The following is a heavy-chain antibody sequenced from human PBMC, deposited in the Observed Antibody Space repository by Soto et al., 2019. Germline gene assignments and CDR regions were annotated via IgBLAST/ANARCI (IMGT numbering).Heavy chain of an antibody. D-gene: IGHD3-9*01. CDR1: GGSISSGDYY. Sequence: PSETLSLTCTVSGGSISSGDYYWSWIRQPPGKGLEWIGYIYYSGSTYYNPSLKSRVTISVDTSKNQFSLKPSSVTAADTAVYYCARVRYFDWSYGLDVWGQGATVTVSS. V-gene: IGHV4-30-4*01. CDR2: IYYSGST. CDR3: ARVRYFDWSYGLDV. J-gene: IGHJ6*02.